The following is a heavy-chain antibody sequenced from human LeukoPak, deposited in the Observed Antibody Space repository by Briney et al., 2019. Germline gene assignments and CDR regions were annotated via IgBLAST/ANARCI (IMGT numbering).Heavy chain of an antibody. D-gene: IGHD5-24*01. Sequence: PSETLSLTCTVSGGSISSYYWSWIRQPPGKGLEWIGYIYYSGSTNYNPSLKSRVTISVDTSKNQFSLKLSSVTAADTAVYYCAIQGGYNQQFDYWGQGTLVTVSS. J-gene: IGHJ4*02. CDR3: AIQGGYNQQFDY. V-gene: IGHV4-59*08. CDR1: GGSISSYY. CDR2: IYYSGST.